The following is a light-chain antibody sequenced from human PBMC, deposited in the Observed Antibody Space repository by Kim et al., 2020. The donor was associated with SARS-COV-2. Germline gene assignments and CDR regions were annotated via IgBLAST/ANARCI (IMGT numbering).Light chain of an antibody. V-gene: IGKV3-20*01. J-gene: IGKJ2*01. CDR1: QSVPSSD. CDR2: GAS. Sequence: LSPGERDTHSCRASQSVPSSDLAWYQQRPGQAPRLLIYGASSRATGIPDRFSGSGSGTDFTLTVSRLEPEDFAVYYCQQYGSSPRTFGQGTKLEI. CDR3: QQYGSSPRT.